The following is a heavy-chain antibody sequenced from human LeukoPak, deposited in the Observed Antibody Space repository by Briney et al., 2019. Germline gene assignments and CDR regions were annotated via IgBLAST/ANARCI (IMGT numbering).Heavy chain of an antibody. CDR2: IYYSGST. D-gene: IGHD1-7*01. V-gene: IGHV4-59*01. Sequence: PSETLSLTCTVSGGSISSYYWSWIRQPPGKGLEWIGYIYYSGSTNYNPSLKSRVTISVDTSKNQFSLKLSSVTAADTAVYYCARGNYKYYYYMHVWGKGTTVTVSS. J-gene: IGHJ6*03. CDR3: ARGNYKYYYYMHV. CDR1: GGSISSYY.